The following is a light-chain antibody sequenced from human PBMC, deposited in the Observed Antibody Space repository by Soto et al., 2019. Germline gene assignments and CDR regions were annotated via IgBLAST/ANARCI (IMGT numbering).Light chain of an antibody. Sequence: DIQMTQSPSNLSASIGDRVTITCRASQNINDWLAWYQQKPGKAPKLLIYDASSLESGVPSRFSGSGSGTEFTLTISSLQPDDFATYFCQQYDTMWTFGQGTTVEIK. CDR2: DAS. J-gene: IGKJ1*01. CDR3: QQYDTMWT. V-gene: IGKV1-5*01. CDR1: QNINDW.